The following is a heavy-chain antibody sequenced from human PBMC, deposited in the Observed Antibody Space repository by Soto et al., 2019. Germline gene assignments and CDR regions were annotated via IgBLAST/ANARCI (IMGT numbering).Heavy chain of an antibody. D-gene: IGHD1-1*01. J-gene: IGHJ3*01. CDR3: AKSFSYNLIRYDGFDV. V-gene: IGHV3-23*01. CDR2: ISGSGTST. Sequence: PGGSLRLSCAASGFTFSTYAMTWVRQAPGKGLEWVSGISGSGTSTYYADSVKGRFTISRDSSKNTLYLQMNSLRAEDTAVYYCAKSFSYNLIRYDGFDVWGQGTLVTVSS. CDR1: GFTFSTYA.